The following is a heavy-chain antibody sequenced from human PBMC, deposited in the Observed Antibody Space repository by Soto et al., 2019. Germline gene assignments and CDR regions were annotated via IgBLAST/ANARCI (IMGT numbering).Heavy chain of an antibody. CDR3: ARSGYSYGPNPLLY. Sequence: SETLSLTCAVSGGSMSSSTDYWGWIRQPPGKGLEWIGNIYYSGSTYYNPSLMSRVTVSVDTSKNQFSLKLSSVTAADTAVYYCARSGYSYGPNPLLYWGQGTLVTVS. CDR2: IYYSGST. CDR1: GGSMSSSTDY. J-gene: IGHJ4*02. D-gene: IGHD5-18*01. V-gene: IGHV4-39*07.